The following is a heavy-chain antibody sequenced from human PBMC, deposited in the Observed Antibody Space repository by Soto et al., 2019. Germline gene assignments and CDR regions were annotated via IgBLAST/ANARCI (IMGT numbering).Heavy chain of an antibody. Sequence: QVQLHESGPGLLKPSQTLSLTCNVSGGSIRSGGYYWSWIRQHPGKGLAWVGYIYYSGSTYYNPSLGSRVNLAVDASKNRFSLKLSCVTAADTAVYYCARANKKPTVTTREWSCFNYWGQRTLVTVSS. V-gene: IGHV4-31*03. J-gene: IGHJ4*02. D-gene: IGHD4-17*01. CDR3: ARANKKPTVTTREWSCFNY. CDR1: GGSIRSGGYY. CDR2: IYYSGST.